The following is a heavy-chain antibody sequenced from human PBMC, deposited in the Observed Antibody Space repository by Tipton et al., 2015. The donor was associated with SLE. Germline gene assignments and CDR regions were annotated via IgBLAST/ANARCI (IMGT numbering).Heavy chain of an antibody. J-gene: IGHJ4*02. CDR1: GFTFSTYW. CDR2: IYSDGSST. CDR3: ARGGVSFDY. Sequence: SLRLSCEASGFTFSTYWMHWVRQGPGKGLVWVSRIYSDGSSTKYADSVKGRFTISRDNSKNTLYLQMHSLRAEDTAVYYCARGGVSFDYWGQGTLVTVSS. D-gene: IGHD5-12*01. V-gene: IGHV3-74*03.